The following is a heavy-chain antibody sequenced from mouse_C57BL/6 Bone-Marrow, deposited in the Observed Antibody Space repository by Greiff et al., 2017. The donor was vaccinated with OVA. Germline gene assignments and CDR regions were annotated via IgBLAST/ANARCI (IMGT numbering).Heavy chain of an antibody. D-gene: IGHD4-1*01. J-gene: IGHJ4*01. CDR2: INPNNGGT. Sequence: EVQLMESGPELVKPGASVKIPCKASGYTFTDYNMDWVKQSHGKSLEWIGDINPNNGGTIYNQKFKGKATLTVDKSSSTAYMELRSLTSEDTAVYYCARRGTGTVAMDYWGQGTSVTVSS. CDR3: ARRGTGTVAMDY. V-gene: IGHV1-18*01. CDR1: GYTFTDYN.